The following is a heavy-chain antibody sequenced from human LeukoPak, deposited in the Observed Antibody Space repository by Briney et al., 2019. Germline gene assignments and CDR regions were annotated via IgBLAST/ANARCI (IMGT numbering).Heavy chain of an antibody. J-gene: IGHJ4*02. CDR3: AKGRITIFGVVSAFDY. CDR2: ISGSGGST. V-gene: IGHV3-23*01. CDR1: GFTFSSYA. Sequence: GGSLRLSCAASGFTFSSYAMSWVRQAPGKGLEWVSAISGSGGSTYYADSVKGRFTISRDNSKNTLYLQMNSLRAEDTAVYYRAKGRITIFGVVSAFDYWGQGTLVTVSS. D-gene: IGHD3-3*01.